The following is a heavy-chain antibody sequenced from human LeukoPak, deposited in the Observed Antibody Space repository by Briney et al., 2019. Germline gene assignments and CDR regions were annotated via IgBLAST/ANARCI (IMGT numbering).Heavy chain of an antibody. V-gene: IGHV5-51*01. CDR1: GYSFTSYW. CDR3: ARTTPTMIVDY. D-gene: IGHD5-12*01. Sequence: GESLKISCKGSGYSFTSYWIGWVRQMPGKGLEWMGIIYPGDSESRYSPSFQGQVTISADKSISTAFLQWNSLQASDTAIYYCARTTPTMIVDYWGQGALVTVSS. CDR2: IYPGDSES. J-gene: IGHJ4*02.